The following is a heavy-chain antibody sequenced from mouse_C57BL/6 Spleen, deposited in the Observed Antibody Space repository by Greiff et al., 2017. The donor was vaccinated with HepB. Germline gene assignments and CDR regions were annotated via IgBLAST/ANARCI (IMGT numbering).Heavy chain of an antibody. J-gene: IGHJ4*01. Sequence: QVQLQQSGPELVKPGASVKISCKASGYAFSSSWMNWVKQRPGKGLEWIGRIYPGDGDTNYNGKFKGKATLTADKSSSTAYMQLSSLTSEDSAVYFCARDLFSYAMDYWGQGTSVTVSS. D-gene: IGHD5-1*01. V-gene: IGHV1-82*01. CDR2: IYPGDGDT. CDR3: ARDLFSYAMDY. CDR1: GYAFSSSW.